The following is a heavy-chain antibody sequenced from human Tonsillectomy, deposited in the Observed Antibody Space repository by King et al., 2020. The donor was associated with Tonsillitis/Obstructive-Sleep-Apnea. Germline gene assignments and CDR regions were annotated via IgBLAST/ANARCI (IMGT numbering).Heavy chain of an antibody. V-gene: IGHV1-2*02. D-gene: IGHD5-18*01. Sequence: QLVQSGAEVKKPGASVKVSCKASGYTFTDYYMHWVRQAPGQGLEWMGWINPNSGGTDSAQKFRGRVTMTRETSTRTAYMELSSLTSDDTAVYYCARGPRGYSYGAVDYWGQGTLVTVSS. J-gene: IGHJ4*02. CDR1: GYTFTDYY. CDR3: ARGPRGYSYGAVDY. CDR2: INPNSGGT.